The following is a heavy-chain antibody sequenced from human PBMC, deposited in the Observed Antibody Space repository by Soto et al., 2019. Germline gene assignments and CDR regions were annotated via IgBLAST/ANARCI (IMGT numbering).Heavy chain of an antibody. V-gene: IGHV3-15*01. Sequence: GGSLRLSCAASGFTFSNAWMSWVRQAPGKGLEWVGRIKSKTDGGTTDYAAPVKGRFTISRDDSKNTLYLQMNSLKTEDTAVYYCTTDLPTTEYYYYYYYMDVWGKGTTVTVSS. D-gene: IGHD4-4*01. CDR1: GFTFSNAW. J-gene: IGHJ6*03. CDR3: TTDLPTTEYYYYYYYMDV. CDR2: IKSKTDGGTT.